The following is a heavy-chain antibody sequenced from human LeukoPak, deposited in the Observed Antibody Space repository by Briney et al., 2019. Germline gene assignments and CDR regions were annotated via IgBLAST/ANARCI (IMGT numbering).Heavy chain of an antibody. Sequence: GGSLRLSCAASGFPFSSFAMHWVRQAPGKGLDWVAVILYDGSNTYYADSVKGRFTISRDNSKNTLYLQMNSLGAEDTALYYCARDGNSGYARYLYYGMDVWGQGTTVTVPS. CDR3: ARDGNSGYARYLYYGMDV. CDR1: GFPFSSFA. D-gene: IGHD5-12*01. J-gene: IGHJ6*02. CDR2: ILYDGSNT. V-gene: IGHV3-30-3*01.